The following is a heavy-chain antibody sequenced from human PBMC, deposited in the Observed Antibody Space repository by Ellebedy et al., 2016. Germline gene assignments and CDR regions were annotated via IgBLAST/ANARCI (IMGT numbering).Heavy chain of an antibody. J-gene: IGHJ4*02. CDR2: IKWQSDGATT. Sequence: GESLKISCAASGFIFSQAWMTWVRQAPGKGLEWVARIKWQSDGATTEYAAPVKGRFTVSRDDSKDTLYLQMNSLKTEDTAVFYCAADIPQLVSQIDYWGLGTLVTVSS. V-gene: IGHV3-15*01. D-gene: IGHD6-6*01. CDR1: GFIFSQAW. CDR3: AADIPQLVSQIDY.